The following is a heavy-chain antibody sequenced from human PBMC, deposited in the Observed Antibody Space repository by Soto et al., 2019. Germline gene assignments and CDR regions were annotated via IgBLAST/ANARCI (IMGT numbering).Heavy chain of an antibody. J-gene: IGHJ6*02. D-gene: IGHD3-10*01. CDR2: ISGYNGRT. V-gene: IGHV1-18*01. CDR3: ARDNRKELWVEGLNAMDV. CDR1: GYTFSTYG. Sequence: QIQLVQSGPDVKKPGASVKVSCKASGYTFSTYGLSWVRQAPGQGREWMGWISGYNGRTNYAQKFRGRVTLTTDTSASTAYMELRSLRPDDTAMYYCARDNRKELWVEGLNAMDVWGQGTTVTV.